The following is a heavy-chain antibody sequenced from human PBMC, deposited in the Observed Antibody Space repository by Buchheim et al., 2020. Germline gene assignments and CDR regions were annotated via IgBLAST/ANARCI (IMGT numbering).Heavy chain of an antibody. J-gene: IGHJ4*02. V-gene: IGHV4-30-2*01. CDR3: ARGKRSTIFG. CDR2: IYHSGST. CDR1: GGSISSGGYS. Sequence: QLQLQESGSGLAKPSQTLSLTCAVSGGSISSGGYSWSWIRQPPGKGLEWIGYIYHSGSTYYNPSLKSRVTISVDRSKNQFSLKLSSVTAADTAVYYCARGKRSTIFGWGQGTL. D-gene: IGHD3-3*01.